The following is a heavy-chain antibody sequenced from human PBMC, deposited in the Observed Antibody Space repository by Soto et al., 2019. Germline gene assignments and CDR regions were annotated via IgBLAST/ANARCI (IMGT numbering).Heavy chain of an antibody. V-gene: IGHV4-34*01. CDR2: INHSGST. CDR1: GGSFSGYY. Sequence: SETLSLTCAVYGGSFSGYYWSWIRQPPGKGLEWIGEINHSGSTNYNPSLKSRVTISVDTSKNQFSLKLSSLTAADTAVYYCARGQEYCSGGSCYYGLDYWGQGTLVTVSS. J-gene: IGHJ4*02. CDR3: ARGQEYCSGGSCYYGLDY. D-gene: IGHD2-15*01.